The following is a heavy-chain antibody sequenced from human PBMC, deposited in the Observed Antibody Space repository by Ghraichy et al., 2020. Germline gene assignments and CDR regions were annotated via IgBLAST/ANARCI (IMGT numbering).Heavy chain of an antibody. V-gene: IGHV4-61*02. CDR1: GGSISGGSYY. CDR3: ARLYGDSGWGWYDS. CDR2: VYSSGGN. D-gene: IGHD6-25*01. Sequence: SETLSLTCTVSGGSISGGSYYWTWIRQPAGKGLEWIGRVYSSGGNNYNPSLEGRATISVDTSKNQFSLNLNSVTAADTAVYYCARLYGDSGWGWYDSWGQGTLVSVSS. J-gene: IGHJ4*02.